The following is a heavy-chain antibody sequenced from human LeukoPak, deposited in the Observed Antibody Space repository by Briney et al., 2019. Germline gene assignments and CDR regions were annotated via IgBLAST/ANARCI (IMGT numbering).Heavy chain of an antibody. CDR3: ARHGSSGWYLDY. CDR1: GGSISSYY. J-gene: IGHJ4*02. D-gene: IGHD6-19*01. Sequence: SETLSLTCTVSGGSISSYYWSWIRQPPGKGLEWIGYIYYSGSTNYNPSLKSRVTISVDTSKNQFSLKLSSVTAADTAVYYCARHGSSGWYLDYWGQGTLVTVSS. CDR2: IYYSGST. V-gene: IGHV4-59*08.